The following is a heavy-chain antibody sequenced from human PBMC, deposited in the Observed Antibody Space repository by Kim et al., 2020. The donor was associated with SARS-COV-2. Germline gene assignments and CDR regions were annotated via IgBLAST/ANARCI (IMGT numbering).Heavy chain of an antibody. V-gene: IGHV4-59*12. CDR1: GGSISSYY. J-gene: IGHJ6*02. CDR2: IYYSGST. D-gene: IGHD3-3*01. Sequence: SETLSLTCTASGGSISSYYWSWIRQPPGKGLEWIGYIYYSGSTNYNPSLESRVTMSVDTSKNQFSLKLSSVTAADTAVYYCARVQRITIFGVVREMDVWGQGTTVTDSS. CDR3: ARVQRITIFGVVREMDV.